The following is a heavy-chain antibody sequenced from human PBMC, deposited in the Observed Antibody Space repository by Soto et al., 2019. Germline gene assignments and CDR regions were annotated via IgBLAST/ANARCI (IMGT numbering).Heavy chain of an antibody. D-gene: IGHD2-8*01. V-gene: IGHV3-74*01. CDR1: GFTFSSYW. CDR3: ERGRGYCTNAVCRNHYFDY. J-gene: IGHJ4*02. CDR2: INNDGSNT. Sequence: PXGSLLLSCSASGFTFSSYWMHWVRQAPGKGLVWVSLINNDGSNTNYADSVRGRFTISRDTAKNTLYLQMNSLRAEDTAVYYCERGRGYCTNAVCRNHYFDYWGQGTQVTVYS.